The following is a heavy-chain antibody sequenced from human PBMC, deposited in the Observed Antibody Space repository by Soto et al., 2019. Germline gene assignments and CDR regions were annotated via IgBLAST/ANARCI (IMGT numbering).Heavy chain of an antibody. J-gene: IGHJ5*02. D-gene: IGHD6-13*01. CDR2: VFYSGIT. CDR1: GASISKTYYY. Sequence: SETLSLTCSVSGASISKTYYYWGWVRQTPEKGLEWIGTVFYSGITYYNPSLESRVTISIDRSQNQFSLKLTSVTAADTAVYYCARPDSLSGTGWFDPWGRGTLVTVSS. CDR3: ARPDSLSGTGWFDP. V-gene: IGHV4-39*01.